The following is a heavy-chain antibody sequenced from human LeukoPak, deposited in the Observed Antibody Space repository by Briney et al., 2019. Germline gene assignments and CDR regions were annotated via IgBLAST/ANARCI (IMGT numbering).Heavy chain of an antibody. Sequence: PGGSLRLSCAASGFTFSSYAMSWVRQAPGKGLEWVSAISGSGGSTYYADSVKGRFTISRDNSKNTLYLQMNSLRAEDMAVYYCAKGRAYSSGWLFHYWGQGTLVSVSS. J-gene: IGHJ4*02. CDR1: GFTFSSYA. D-gene: IGHD6-19*01. CDR2: ISGSGGST. CDR3: AKGRAYSSGWLFHY. V-gene: IGHV3-23*01.